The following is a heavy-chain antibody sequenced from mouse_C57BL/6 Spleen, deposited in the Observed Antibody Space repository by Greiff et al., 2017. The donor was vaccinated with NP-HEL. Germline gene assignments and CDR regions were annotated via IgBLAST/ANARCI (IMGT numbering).Heavy chain of an antibody. CDR2: IRNKANGYTT. Sequence: EVKLVESGGGLVQPGGSLSLSCAASGFTFTDYYMSWVRQPPGQALEWLGFIRNKANGYTTEYSASVKGRFTISRDNSQSILYLQMNALRAEDRATYYCARYHDGYYGYFDVWGTGTTVTVSS. CDR3: ARYHDGYYGYFDV. D-gene: IGHD2-3*01. V-gene: IGHV7-3*01. J-gene: IGHJ1*03. CDR1: GFTFTDYY.